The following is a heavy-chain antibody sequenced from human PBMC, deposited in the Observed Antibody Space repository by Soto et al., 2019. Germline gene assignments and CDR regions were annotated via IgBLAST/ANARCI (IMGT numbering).Heavy chain of an antibody. CDR1: GGSISSSSYY. J-gene: IGHJ3*02. CDR2: IYYSGST. CDR3: ARHHPSQYYDFWSGTTPDAFDI. D-gene: IGHD3-3*01. Sequence: QLQLQESGPGLVKPSETLSLTCTVSGGSISSSSYYWGWIRQPPGKGLEWIGSIYYSGSTYYNPSLKSRVTISVDTSKNQFSLKLSSVTAADTAVYYCARHHPSQYYDFWSGTTPDAFDIWGQGTMVTVSS. V-gene: IGHV4-39*01.